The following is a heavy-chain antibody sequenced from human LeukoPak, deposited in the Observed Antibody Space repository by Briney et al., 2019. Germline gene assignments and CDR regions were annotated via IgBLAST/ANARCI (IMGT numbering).Heavy chain of an antibody. V-gene: IGHV1-24*01. CDR3: ATDRQWLVGGFAFDI. CDR2: FDPEDGET. D-gene: IGHD6-19*01. CDR1: GHTLTELS. Sequence: ASVKVSCKVSGHTLTELSMHWVRQAPGKGLEWMGGFDPEDGETIYAQKFQGRVTVTEDTSTDTAYMELSSLRSEDTAVYYCATDRQWLVGGFAFDIWGQGTMVTVSS. J-gene: IGHJ3*02.